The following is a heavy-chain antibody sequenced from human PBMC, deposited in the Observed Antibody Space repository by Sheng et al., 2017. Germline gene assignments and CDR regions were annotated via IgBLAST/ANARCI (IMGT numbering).Heavy chain of an antibody. Sequence: QVQLQQWGAGLLKPSETLSLTCAVYGGSFSGYYWSWIRQPPGKGLEWIGEINHSGSTNYNPSLKSRVTISVDTSKNQFSLKLSSVTAADTAVYYCARALRYCSSTSCYSNWFDPWCQGTLVTVSS. CDR1: GGSFSGYY. CDR2: INHSGST. CDR3: ARALRYCSSTSCYSNWFDP. J-gene: IGHJ5*02. V-gene: IGHV4-34*01. D-gene: IGHD2-2*01.